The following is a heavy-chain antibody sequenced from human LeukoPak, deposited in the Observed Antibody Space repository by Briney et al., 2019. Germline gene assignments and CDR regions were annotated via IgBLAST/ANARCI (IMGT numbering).Heavy chain of an antibody. D-gene: IGHD2-21*01. CDR1: GGSFSGYY. V-gene: IGHV4-34*01. CDR3: ARDCDWFDP. Sequence: SETLSLTCAVYGGSFSGYYWSWIRQPPGEGLEWTGEINHSGSTNYNPSLKSRVTISVDTSKNQFSLKLSSVTAADTAVYYCARDCDWFDPWGQGTLVTVSS. CDR2: INHSGST. J-gene: IGHJ5*02.